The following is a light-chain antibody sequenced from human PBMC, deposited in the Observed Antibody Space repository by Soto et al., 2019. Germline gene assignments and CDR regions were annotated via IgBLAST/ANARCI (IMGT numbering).Light chain of an antibody. Sequence: DIQMTQSPSTLSASVGDRVTITCRASQSISSWLAWYQQKPGKAPKLLIYDASSLEIGVPSRFSGSGSGTEFTLTISGLQPDEFATYYCQQYNSSPLTFGGGTKVEIK. CDR3: QQYNSSPLT. J-gene: IGKJ4*01. CDR1: QSISSW. CDR2: DAS. V-gene: IGKV1-5*01.